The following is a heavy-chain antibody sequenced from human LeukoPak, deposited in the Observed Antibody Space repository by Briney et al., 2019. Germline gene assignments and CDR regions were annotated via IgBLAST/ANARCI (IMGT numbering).Heavy chain of an antibody. Sequence: GGSLRLSCVASRFPFSSYWMTWVRQAPGKGLEWVANIKQDGSKKSYVDSVKGRFTISRDNAKNSLYLQMNSLRAEDTAIYYCTRVGYIDEGIDYWGQETLVTVSS. J-gene: IGHJ4*02. D-gene: IGHD5-24*01. CDR1: RFPFSSYW. CDR3: TRVGYIDEGIDY. V-gene: IGHV3-7*04. CDR2: IKQDGSKK.